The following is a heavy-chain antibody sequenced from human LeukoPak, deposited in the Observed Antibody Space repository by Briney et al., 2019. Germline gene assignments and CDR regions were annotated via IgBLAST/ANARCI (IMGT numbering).Heavy chain of an antibody. V-gene: IGHV4-61*02. CDR2: IYTSGST. J-gene: IGHJ5*02. Sequence: SETLSLTCTVSGGSISSGSYYWSWIRQPAGKGLEWIGRIYTSGSTNYNPSLKSRVTISVDTSKNQFSLKLSSVTAADTAVYYCARGGMATNWFDPWGQGTLVTVSS. D-gene: IGHD5-24*01. CDR3: ARGGMATNWFDP. CDR1: GGSISSGSYY.